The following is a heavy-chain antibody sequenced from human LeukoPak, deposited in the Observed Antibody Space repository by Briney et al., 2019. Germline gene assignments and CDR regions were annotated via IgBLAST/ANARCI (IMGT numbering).Heavy chain of an antibody. D-gene: IGHD3-22*01. CDR2: ISAYNGNT. J-gene: IGHJ4*02. Sequence: ASVKVSCKASGYTFTSYRISWVRQAPGQGLEWMGWISAYNGNTNYAQKLQGRVTITTDTSTSTAYMELRSLRSDDTAVYYCAREGDSSGRAEYDYWGQGTLVTVSS. CDR3: AREGDSSGRAEYDY. V-gene: IGHV1-18*01. CDR1: GYTFTSYR.